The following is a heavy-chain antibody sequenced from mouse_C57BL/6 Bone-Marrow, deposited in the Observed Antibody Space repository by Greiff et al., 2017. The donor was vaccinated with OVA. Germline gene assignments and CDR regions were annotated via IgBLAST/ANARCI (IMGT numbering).Heavy chain of an antibody. V-gene: IGHV1-50*01. D-gene: IGHD2-1*01. J-gene: IGHJ1*03. Sequence: QVQLQQPGAELVKPGASVKLSCKASGYTFTSYWMQWVKQRPGQGLEWIGEIDPSDSYTNYNQKFKGKATLTVDTSSSTAYMQLSSLTSEDSAVYYCGYYGNSYWYFDVWGTGTTVTVSS. CDR2: IDPSDSYT. CDR1: GYTFTSYW. CDR3: GYYGNSYWYFDV.